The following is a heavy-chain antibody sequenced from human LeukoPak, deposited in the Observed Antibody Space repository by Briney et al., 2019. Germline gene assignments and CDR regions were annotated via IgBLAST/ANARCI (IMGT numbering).Heavy chain of an antibody. CDR3: ARADGDLHFDY. J-gene: IGHJ4*02. V-gene: IGHV4-59*01. CDR2: IYYSGST. Sequence: PSATLSLTCTVSGGSINSYYWNWIRQPPGKGLEWIGYIYYSGSTIYSPSLKSRVTISVDTSKNQFSLKLTSVTAADTAVYYCARADGDLHFDYWGQGTLVTVSS. CDR1: GGSINSYY. D-gene: IGHD4-17*01.